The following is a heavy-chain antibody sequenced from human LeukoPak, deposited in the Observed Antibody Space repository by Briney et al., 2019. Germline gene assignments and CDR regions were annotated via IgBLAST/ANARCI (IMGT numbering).Heavy chain of an antibody. CDR1: GFTFSNYS. CDR2: ISSSSSTI. V-gene: IGHV3-48*01. D-gene: IGHD7-27*01. Sequence: GGSLRLSCAASGFTFSNYSMNWVRQAPGKGLEWVSYISSSSSTIYYADSVKGRFTISRDNAKNSLYLQMNSLRAEDTAVYYCARDRTGAPYYFDYWGQGTLVTVSS. CDR3: ARDRTGAPYYFDY. J-gene: IGHJ4*02.